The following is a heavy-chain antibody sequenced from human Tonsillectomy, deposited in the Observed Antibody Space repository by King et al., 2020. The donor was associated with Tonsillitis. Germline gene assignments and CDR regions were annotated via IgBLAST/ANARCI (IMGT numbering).Heavy chain of an antibody. CDR1: GYSFTNYR. Sequence: QLVQSGAEVKKPGESLKISCKGFGYSFTNYRIGWVRQMPGKGLEWMGIIYPGDSDTKYSPSFQGQVTISADKSISTAYLQWSSLKASDTAMYYCARQSRYYDSSGYFDYWGQGTLVTVSS. J-gene: IGHJ4*02. D-gene: IGHD3-22*01. CDR2: IYPGDSDT. CDR3: ARQSRYYDSSGYFDY. V-gene: IGHV5-51*01.